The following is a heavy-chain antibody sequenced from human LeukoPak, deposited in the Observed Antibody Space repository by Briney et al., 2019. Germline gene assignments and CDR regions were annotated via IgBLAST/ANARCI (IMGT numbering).Heavy chain of an antibody. CDR1: GFTFSSYG. CDR2: ISYDGSNE. CDR3: VKEGGHKIPFDY. J-gene: IGHJ4*02. V-gene: IGHV3-30*18. D-gene: IGHD1-26*01. Sequence: GGSLRLSCAASGFTFSSYGMHWVRQAPGKGLEWVAIISYDGSNEYYAGSVKGRFTISRDNSKNTLYLQMNSLRAEDTAVYYCVKEGGHKIPFDYWGQGTLVTVSS.